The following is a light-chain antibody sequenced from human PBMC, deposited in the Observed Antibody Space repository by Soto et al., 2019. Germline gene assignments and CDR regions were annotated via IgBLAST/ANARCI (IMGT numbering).Light chain of an antibody. V-gene: IGLV1-51*01. Sequence: QSVLSQPPSVSAGPGQRVTISCSGSSSNIGKYYVSWYQQVPGTAPTLLIYDNTQRPSGIPDRFSGSKSGTSATLAITGLQTGDEADYYCATWDGGLTPQGVFGTGTKVTV. CDR2: DNT. CDR3: ATWDGGLTPQGV. J-gene: IGLJ1*01. CDR1: SSNIGKYY.